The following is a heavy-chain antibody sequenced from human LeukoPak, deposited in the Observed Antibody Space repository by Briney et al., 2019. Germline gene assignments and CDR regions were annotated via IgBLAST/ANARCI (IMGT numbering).Heavy chain of an antibody. V-gene: IGHV4-59*12. CDR1: GGSISSYY. J-gene: IGHJ4*02. Sequence: SETLSLTCTVSGGSISSYYWSWIRQPPGKGLEWIGYIYHSGSTYYNPSLKSRVTISVDRSKNQFSLKLSSVTAADTAVYYCARASPDFDYWGQGTLVTVSS. CDR3: ARASPDFDY. CDR2: IYHSGST.